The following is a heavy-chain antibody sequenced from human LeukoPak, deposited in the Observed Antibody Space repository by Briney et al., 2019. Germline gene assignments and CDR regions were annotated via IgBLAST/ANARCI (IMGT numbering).Heavy chain of an antibody. CDR2: IKQDGSEK. V-gene: IGHV3-7*01. CDR3: ARELVVPAAFSWFDP. CDR1: GFTFSSYW. J-gene: IGHJ5*02. Sequence: GGSLRLTCAASGFTFSSYWMSWVRLAPGKGLEWVANIKQDGSEKYYVDSVKGRFTISRDNAKNSLYLQMNSLRAEDTAVYYCARELVVPAAFSWFDPWGQGTLVTVSS. D-gene: IGHD2-2*01.